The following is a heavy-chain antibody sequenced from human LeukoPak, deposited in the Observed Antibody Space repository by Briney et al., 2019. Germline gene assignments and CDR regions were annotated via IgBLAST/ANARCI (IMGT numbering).Heavy chain of an antibody. J-gene: IGHJ4*02. V-gene: IGHV3-30*04. Sequence: GRSLRLSCAASGFTFSSYAMHWVRQAPGKGLEWVAVISYDGSNKYYADSVKGRFTISRDNSKNTLYLQMNSLRAEDTAVYYCAKKVATALFDYWGQGTLVTVSS. D-gene: IGHD5-18*01. CDR1: GFTFSSYA. CDR3: AKKVATALFDY. CDR2: ISYDGSNK.